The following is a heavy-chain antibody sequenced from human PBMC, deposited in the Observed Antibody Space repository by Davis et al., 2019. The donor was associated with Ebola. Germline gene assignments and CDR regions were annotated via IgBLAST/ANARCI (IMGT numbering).Heavy chain of an antibody. J-gene: IGHJ4*02. CDR2: IYHSGST. Sequence: GSLRLSCAVSGGSISSSNWWSWVRQPPGKGLEWIGEIYHSGSTNYNPSLKSRVTISVDKSKNQFSLKLSSVTAADTAVYYCAVRPGYSSSWYFDYWGQGTLVTVSS. V-gene: IGHV4-4*02. CDR3: AVRPGYSSSWYFDY. CDR1: GGSISSSNW. D-gene: IGHD6-13*01.